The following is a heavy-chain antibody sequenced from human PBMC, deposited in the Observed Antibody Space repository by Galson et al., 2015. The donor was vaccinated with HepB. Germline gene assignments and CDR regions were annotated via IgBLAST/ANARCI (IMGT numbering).Heavy chain of an antibody. J-gene: IGHJ6*02. CDR2: IKSKTDGGTT. CDR1: GFTFSNAW. D-gene: IGHD5-18*01. Sequence: SLRLSCAASGFTFSNAWMSWVRQAPGEGLEWVGRIKSKTDGGTTDYAAPVKGRFTISRDDSKNTLYLQMNSLKTEDTAVYYCITDVDTAMAGYYYYYYGMDVWGQGTTVTVSS. CDR3: ITDVDTAMAGYYYYYYGMDV. V-gene: IGHV3-15*01.